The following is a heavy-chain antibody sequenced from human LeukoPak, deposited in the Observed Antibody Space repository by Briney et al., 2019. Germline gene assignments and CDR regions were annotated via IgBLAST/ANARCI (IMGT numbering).Heavy chain of an antibody. D-gene: IGHD6-13*01. CDR2: IYPGDSET. J-gene: IGHJ3*02. Sequence: GESLKISCKGSGYSFTTYWIGWVRQMPGKGLEWMGIIYPGDSETRYSPSFQGQVTISADKSISTAYLQWSSLKASDTAMYYCARLRSSSWSGWGGAFDIWGQGTMVTVSS. V-gene: IGHV5-51*01. CDR3: ARLRSSSWSGWGGAFDI. CDR1: GYSFTTYW.